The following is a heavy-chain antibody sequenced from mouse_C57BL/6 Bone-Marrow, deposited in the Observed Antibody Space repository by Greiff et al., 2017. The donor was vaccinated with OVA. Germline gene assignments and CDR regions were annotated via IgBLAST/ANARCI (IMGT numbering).Heavy chain of an antibody. V-gene: IGHV14-3*01. D-gene: IGHD1-1*01. J-gene: IGHJ4*01. Sequence: VQLQQSVAELVRPGASVKLSCTASGFNIKNTYMHWVKQRPEQGLEWIGRIDPANGNTKYAPKFQGKATMTADTSSNTAYLQIRSLTSEDTAIYSGARSGYYASGDYYAMDYWGQGTSVTVSS. CDR2: IDPANGNT. CDR3: ARSGYYASGDYYAMDY. CDR1: GFNIKNTY.